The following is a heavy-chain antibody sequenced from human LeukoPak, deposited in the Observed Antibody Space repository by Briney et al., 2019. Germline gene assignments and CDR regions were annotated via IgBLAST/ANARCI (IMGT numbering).Heavy chain of an antibody. V-gene: IGHV4-31*03. CDR1: GGSISSGGYY. CDR3: ARGTLSGWFDP. D-gene: IGHD1-26*01. Sequence: PSETLSLTCTVSGGSISSGGYYWSWIRQHPGKGLEWIGYIYYSGNTYYNPSLKSRVTISVDTSKNQFSLKLSSVTAADTAVYYCARGTLSGWFDPWGQGTLVTVSS. CDR2: IYYSGNT. J-gene: IGHJ5*02.